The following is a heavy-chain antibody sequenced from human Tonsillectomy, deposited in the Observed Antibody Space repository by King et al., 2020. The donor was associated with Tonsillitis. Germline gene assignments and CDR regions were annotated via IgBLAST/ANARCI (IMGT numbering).Heavy chain of an antibody. Sequence: QLQESGSGLVKPSQTLSLTCAVSGGSISSGAYSWSSWSWIRQPPGKGLEWIGYIYHSGSTYXNPSLKSRVTISVDTSKHQFSLKLSSVTAADTAVYYCAKAXSXSFTYGMDVWGQXXXVTVSS. CDR3: AKAXSXSFTYGMDV. J-gene: IGHJ6*02. V-gene: IGHV4-30-2*01. CDR1: GGSISSGAYS. D-gene: IGHD6-6*01. CDR2: IYHSGST.